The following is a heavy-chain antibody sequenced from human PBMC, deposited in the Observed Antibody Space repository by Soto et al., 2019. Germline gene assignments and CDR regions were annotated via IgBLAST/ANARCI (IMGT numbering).Heavy chain of an antibody. D-gene: IGHD6-13*01. CDR1: GYTFTSYA. J-gene: IGHJ6*02. Sequence: ASVKVSCKASGYTFTSYAMHWVRQAPGQRLEWMGWINAGNGNTKYSQKFQGRVTITRDTSASTAYMELRSLRSEDTAVYYCARDAWVSSWARLGTPRYYYGMDVWGQGTTVTVSS. CDR3: ARDAWVSSWARLGTPRYYYGMDV. V-gene: IGHV1-3*01. CDR2: INAGNGNT.